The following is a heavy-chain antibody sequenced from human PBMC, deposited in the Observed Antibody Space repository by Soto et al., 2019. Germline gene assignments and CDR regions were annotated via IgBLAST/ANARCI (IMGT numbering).Heavy chain of an antibody. D-gene: IGHD4-17*01. CDR2: IIAVLGIT. CDR1: GGPSSTYT. J-gene: IGHJ4*02. V-gene: IGHV1-69*08. Sequence: QVHLVQSGAEVRKPGSSVKVSCKASGGPSSTYTISWVRQAPGQGLEWMGRIIAVLGITNYARSFQGRVTITADKSASTAYMELGSLRSEDTAVYYCAREEGTVTYDYWGQGTLVTVSS. CDR3: AREEGTVTYDY.